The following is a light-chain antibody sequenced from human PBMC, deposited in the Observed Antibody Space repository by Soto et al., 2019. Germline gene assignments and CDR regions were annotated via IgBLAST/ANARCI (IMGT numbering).Light chain of an antibody. V-gene: IGKV4-1*01. CDR2: WAS. CDR3: QQYYSTPWT. Sequence: DIVMTQSPDSLAVSLGERATINFKSSQSVLYSSNNKNYLAWYQQKPGQPPKLLIYWASTRESGVPDRFSGSGSGTDFTLTISSLQAEDAAVYYCQQYYSTPWTFGQGTKVEIK. CDR1: QSVLYSSNNKNY. J-gene: IGKJ1*01.